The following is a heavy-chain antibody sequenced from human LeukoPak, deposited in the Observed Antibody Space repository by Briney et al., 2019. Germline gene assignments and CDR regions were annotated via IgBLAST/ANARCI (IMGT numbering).Heavy chain of an antibody. D-gene: IGHD3-22*01. V-gene: IGHV4-4*07. CDR2: IYTSGGP. CDR1: GGSISSYY. Sequence: KPSETLSLTCAVSGGSISSYYWSWIRQPAGKGLEWIGRIYTSGGPNYNPSLRGRVTMSVGTSKNQFSLKLSSVTAADTAVYFCARGPYSYDSSGAFDIWGQGTMVTVSS. J-gene: IGHJ3*02. CDR3: ARGPYSYDSSGAFDI.